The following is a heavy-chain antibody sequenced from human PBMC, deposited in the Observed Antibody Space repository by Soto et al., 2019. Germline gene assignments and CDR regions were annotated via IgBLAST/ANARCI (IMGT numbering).Heavy chain of an antibody. V-gene: IGHV4-34*01. CDR1: GGSFSGYY. CDR3: ARDLQLPLDY. D-gene: IGHD2-2*01. J-gene: IGHJ4*02. Sequence: QVQLQQWGAGLLKPSETLSLTCAVYGGSFSGYYWNWIRQPPGKGLEGIGEISHTGNTNYNPSLKSRVTLSVDTSKKQFSLRLTSVTAADTAVYYCARDLQLPLDYWGQGTLVTVSS. CDR2: ISHTGNT.